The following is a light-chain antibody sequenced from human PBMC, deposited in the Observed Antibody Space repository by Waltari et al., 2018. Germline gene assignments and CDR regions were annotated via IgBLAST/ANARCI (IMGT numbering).Light chain of an antibody. CDR2: DFT. CDR3: AAYTSTNTVI. CDR1: NSDIVYYNY. V-gene: IGLV2-14*03. J-gene: IGLJ2*01. Sequence: QSALTQPASVSGSPGQSITISCTGTNSDIVYYNYVSWYQHYPGKTPKLMIFDFTRGPSGVSLRFSGSKPGHTASLTISGLQAEDEADYFCAAYTSTNTVIFGGGTKVTVL.